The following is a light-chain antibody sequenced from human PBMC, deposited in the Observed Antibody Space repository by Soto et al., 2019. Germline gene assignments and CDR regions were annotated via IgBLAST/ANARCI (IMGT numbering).Light chain of an antibody. CDR3: SSYTSRSTLVV. V-gene: IGLV2-14*01. Sequence: QSALTQPASVSGSPGQSITISCTGTSSDVGGYNYVSWYQQHPGKAPKLMIYDVSNRPSGCSNRFSGSKYGNTASLTISGLQAEDEADYSCSSYTSRSTLVVFGGGTKLTVL. CDR1: SSDVGGYNY. J-gene: IGLJ2*01. CDR2: DVS.